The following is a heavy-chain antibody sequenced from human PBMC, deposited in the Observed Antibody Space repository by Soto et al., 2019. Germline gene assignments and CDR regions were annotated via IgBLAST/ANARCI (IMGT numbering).Heavy chain of an antibody. CDR2: INPNSGGT. J-gene: IGHJ5*02. V-gene: IGHV1-2*02. CDR3: ARDLGRIEARPRNWFDP. D-gene: IGHD6-6*01. CDR1: GYSFTGYY. Sequence: XAVKVSCNASGYSFTGYYMRWVRRAPGQGLEWMGWINPNSGGTNYAQKFQGRVTMTRDTSISTAYMELSRLRSDDTAVYYCARDLGRIEARPRNWFDPWGQGTLVTVSS.